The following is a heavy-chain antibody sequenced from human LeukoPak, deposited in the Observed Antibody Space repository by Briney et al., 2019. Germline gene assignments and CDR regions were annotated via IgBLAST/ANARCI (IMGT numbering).Heavy chain of an antibody. CDR1: GFTFSRYW. CDR2: IKEDGGEK. Sequence: GGSLRLSCAASGFTFSRYWMSWVRQAPGKGLEWVANIKEDGGEKFHVDSVKGRFTISRDNAKKSLYLQMNSLRAEDTAVYFCARVLGCTNGVCHGAFDIWGQGTVVTVSS. D-gene: IGHD2-8*01. CDR3: ARVLGCTNGVCHGAFDI. J-gene: IGHJ3*02. V-gene: IGHV3-7*01.